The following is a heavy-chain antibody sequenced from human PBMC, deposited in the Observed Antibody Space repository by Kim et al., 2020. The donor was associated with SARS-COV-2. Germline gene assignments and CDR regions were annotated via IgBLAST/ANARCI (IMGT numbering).Heavy chain of an antibody. J-gene: IGHJ6*02. CDR1: GYTFTSYD. CDR2: MNPNSGNT. V-gene: IGHV1-8*01. D-gene: IGHD6-6*01. Sequence: ASVKVSCKASGYTFTSYDINWVRQATGQGLEWMGWMNPNSGNTGYAQKFQGRVTMTRNTSISTAYMELSSLRSEDTAVYYCARVGPGSSSKFYYYYYGMDVWGQGTTVTVSS. CDR3: ARVGPGSSSKFYYYYYGMDV.